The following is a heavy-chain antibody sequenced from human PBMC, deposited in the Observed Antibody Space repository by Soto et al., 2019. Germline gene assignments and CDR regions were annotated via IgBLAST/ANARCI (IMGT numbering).Heavy chain of an antibody. Sequence: QVQLQESGPGLVKPSGTLSLTCAVSGGSISSTNWWSWVRQPPGKGLEWIGEIYHSGSTNYNPSLKRRLPLSLDQSKNQFSLTLNSVTAADTAVYYCATLQWGGYWGQGTLVTVSS. CDR2: IYHSGST. V-gene: IGHV4-4*02. CDR3: ATLQWGGY. J-gene: IGHJ4*02. D-gene: IGHD1-26*01. CDR1: GGSISSTNW.